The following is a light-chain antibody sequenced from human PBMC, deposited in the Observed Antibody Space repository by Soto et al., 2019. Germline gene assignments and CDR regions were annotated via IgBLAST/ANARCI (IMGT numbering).Light chain of an antibody. J-gene: IGLJ1*01. CDR2: DVS. CDR3: NSYTSGTTLV. CDR1: SSDVGGYNY. Sequence: QSALTQPASVSGSPGQSITISCTGTSSDVGGYNYVSWYQQHPGKAPKLMIYDVSNRPSGVSNRFSGSKSGNTASLTISGLQAEDEADYYCNSYTSGTTLVFGTGT. V-gene: IGLV2-14*03.